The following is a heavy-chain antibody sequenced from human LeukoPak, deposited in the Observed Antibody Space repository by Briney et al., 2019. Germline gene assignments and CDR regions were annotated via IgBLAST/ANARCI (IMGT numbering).Heavy chain of an antibody. D-gene: IGHD3-22*01. J-gene: IGHJ3*02. CDR2: IYYSGST. V-gene: IGHV4-30-4*01. CDR3: ASGQPRTYYYDSSGYHPAGAFDI. Sequence: PSQTLSLTCTVSGGSISSGDYYWSWIRQPPGKGLEWNGYIYYSGSTYYNPSLKSRVSISVATSKNKFSLKLICVTAADTAVYYCASGQPRTYYYDSSGYHPAGAFDIWGQGTMVTVSS. CDR1: GGSISSGDYY.